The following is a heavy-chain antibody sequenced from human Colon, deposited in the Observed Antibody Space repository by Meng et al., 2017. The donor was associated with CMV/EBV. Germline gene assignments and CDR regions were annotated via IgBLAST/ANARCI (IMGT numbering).Heavy chain of an antibody. J-gene: IGHJ4*02. D-gene: IGHD3-22*01. Sequence: EVQLLESGGGLVQPGGSLRLSCAASGFTFNNYAISWVRQAPGKGLEWVSAISGSGGSTYYADSVKGRFTIARDNSQNTIYLQMDSLSAEDTAVYFCAKALNSDTTGYRGFFDSWGQGTLVTVSS. CDR3: AKALNSDTTGYRGFFDS. CDR1: GFTFNNYA. V-gene: IGHV3-23*01. CDR2: ISGSGGST.